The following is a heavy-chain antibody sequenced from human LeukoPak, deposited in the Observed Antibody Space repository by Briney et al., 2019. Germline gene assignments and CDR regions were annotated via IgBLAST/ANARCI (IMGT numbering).Heavy chain of an antibody. V-gene: IGHV4-34*01. D-gene: IGHD4-23*01. CDR3: ARGLGTLPPGGY. CDR1: VGSFRGYY. J-gene: IGHJ4*02. Sequence: SETLSLTRAVYVGSFRGYYWRWVRQPPGKGLEGCRESNHSGNTNYNPSLKSRVTISIATSKNQFSLKMGFVTAADAAVYYCARGLGTLPPGGYWGQGTLVTVSS. CDR2: SNHSGNT.